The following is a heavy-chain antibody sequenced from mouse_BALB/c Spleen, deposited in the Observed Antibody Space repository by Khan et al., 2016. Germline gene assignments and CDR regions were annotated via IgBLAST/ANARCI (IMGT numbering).Heavy chain of an antibody. CDR3: SRSGNFFDY. Sequence: EVQLQESGPGLVKPSQSLSLTCTVTGYSITSDYAWNWIRQFPGNKLEWMGYITHSAYTGYNPSLNSRISITRDTSKNQFFLQLNSVTAEDTATYYCSRSGNFFDYWGQGTTLTVSS. CDR2: ITHSAYT. D-gene: IGHD1-1*01. V-gene: IGHV3-2*02. CDR1: GYSITSDYA. J-gene: IGHJ2*01.